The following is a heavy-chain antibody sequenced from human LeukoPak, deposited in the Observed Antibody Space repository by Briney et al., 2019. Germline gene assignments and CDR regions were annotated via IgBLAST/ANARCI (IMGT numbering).Heavy chain of an antibody. CDR3: AKRLYDYVWGSYSYLDY. CDR2: ISYDGSNK. V-gene: IGHV3-30*18. Sequence: GGSLRLSCGASGFXFSSYGMHWIRQAPGKGLEWVAVISYDGSNKYYADSVKGRFTISRDNSKNTLYLQMNSLRAEDTAVYYCAKRLYDYVWGSYSYLDYWGQGTLVTVSS. D-gene: IGHD3-16*01. CDR1: GFXFSSYG. J-gene: IGHJ4*02.